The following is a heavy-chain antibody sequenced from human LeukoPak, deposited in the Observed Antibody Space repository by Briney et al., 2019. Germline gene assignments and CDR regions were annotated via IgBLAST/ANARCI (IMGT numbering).Heavy chain of an antibody. J-gene: IGHJ5*02. CDR1: GGSISSGGYY. CDR2: VYYSGST. Sequence: SETLSLTCTVSGGSISSGGYYWSWIRQHPGKGLEWIGYVYYSGSTYYNPSLKSRVTISVDTSKNQFSLKLSSVTAADTAVYYCARVLTDFWSGDYNWFDPWGQGTLVTVSS. V-gene: IGHV4-31*03. CDR3: ARVLTDFWSGDYNWFDP. D-gene: IGHD3-3*01.